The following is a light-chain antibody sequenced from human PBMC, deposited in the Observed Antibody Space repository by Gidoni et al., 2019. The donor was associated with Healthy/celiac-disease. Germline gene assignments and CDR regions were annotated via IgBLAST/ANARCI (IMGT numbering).Light chain of an antibody. J-gene: IGKJ3*01. CDR3: QQYGSSPFT. CDR2: GSS. V-gene: IGKV3-20*01. CDR1: QSVSSSY. Sequence: EIVLTPSPGTLSLSPGERATLSCRASQSVSSSYLACYQQKPGQAPRLLIYGSSSRATGIPDRFSGSGSGTDFTLTISRLEPEDFAVYYCQQYGSSPFTFGPGTKVDIK.